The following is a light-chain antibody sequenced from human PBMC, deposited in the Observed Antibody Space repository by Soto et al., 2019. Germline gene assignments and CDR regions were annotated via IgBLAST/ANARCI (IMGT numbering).Light chain of an antibody. CDR3: QVWDSSSDHYV. Sequence: SYELTQPPSVSVAPGQTARITCGGNNIGSKTVHWYQQKPGQAPVLVVYTDTDRPSGIPERFSGSNSGNTATLTISRVEAGDEADHYCQVWDSSSDHYVFGTGTKFTVL. CDR2: TDT. V-gene: IGLV3-21*02. CDR1: NIGSKT. J-gene: IGLJ1*01.